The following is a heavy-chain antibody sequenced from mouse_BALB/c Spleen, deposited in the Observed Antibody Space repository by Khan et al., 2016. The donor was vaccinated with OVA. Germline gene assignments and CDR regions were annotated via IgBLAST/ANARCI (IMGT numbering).Heavy chain of an antibody. V-gene: IGHV1-87*01. D-gene: IGHD2-14*01. Sequence: QVQLKQSGAELARPGASVKLSCKSSGYTFTSYWMQWVKQRPGQGLEWIGAIYPGDGDTRYPQKFKGKATLTADKSSSTAYMKLSSLESEYSAVYYCASYRYNDFDYWGQGTTLTVSS. CDR1: GYTFTSYW. J-gene: IGHJ2*01. CDR3: ASYRYNDFDY. CDR2: IYPGDGDT.